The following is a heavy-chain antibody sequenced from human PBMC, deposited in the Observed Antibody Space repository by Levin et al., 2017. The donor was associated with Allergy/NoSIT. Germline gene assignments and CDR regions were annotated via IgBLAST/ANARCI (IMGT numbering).Heavy chain of an antibody. D-gene: IGHD6-19*01. CDR2: ISYDGSNK. CDR1: GFTFSSYG. V-gene: IGHV3-30*18. Sequence: PGESLKISCAASGFTFSSYGMHWVRQAPGKGLEWVAVISYDGSNKYYADSVKGRFTISRDNSKNTLYLQMNSLRAEDTAVYYCANGLAVAGILGYWGQGTLVTVSS. J-gene: IGHJ4*02. CDR3: ANGLAVAGILGY.